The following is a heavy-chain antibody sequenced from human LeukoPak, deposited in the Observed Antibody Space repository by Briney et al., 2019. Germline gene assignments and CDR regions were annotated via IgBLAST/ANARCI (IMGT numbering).Heavy chain of an antibody. Sequence: GASVKVSCKASGYTFTNYDINWVRQVTGQGLEWMGWMNPNSGNTGYAQKFQGRVTITRNTSISTAYMELSSLRSEDTAVYYCARGRIAARPDYWGQGTLVTVSS. D-gene: IGHD6-6*01. CDR3: ARGRIAARPDY. CDR2: MNPNSGNT. J-gene: IGHJ4*02. CDR1: GYTFTNYD. V-gene: IGHV1-8*03.